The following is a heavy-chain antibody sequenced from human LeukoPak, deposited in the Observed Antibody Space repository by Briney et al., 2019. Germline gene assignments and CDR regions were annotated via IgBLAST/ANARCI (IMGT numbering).Heavy chain of an antibody. CDR2: INPNSGGT. CDR1: GYTFTAYY. J-gene: IGHJ6*03. Sequence: ASVKVSCKASGYTFTAYYMHWVRQAPGQGLEWMGWINPNSGGTNYAQKFQGRATMTRETSITTAYMELSRLRSDDTAIYYCARPHTMNPKDYYMDVWGKGTTVTVSS. D-gene: IGHD2-2*01. CDR3: ARPHTMNPKDYYMDV. V-gene: IGHV1-2*02.